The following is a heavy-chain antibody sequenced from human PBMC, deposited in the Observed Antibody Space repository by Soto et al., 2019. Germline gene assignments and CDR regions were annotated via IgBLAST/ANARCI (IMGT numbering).Heavy chain of an antibody. CDR2: ISTYNGKT. Sequence: ASVKVSCKTSGYTFSTYPISWVRQAPGQGLEWVGWISTYNGKTNYGQEFQGRVTITTDTSTSTAYMDLRNLRSDDTAVYYCARDRVEAALGTFDQWGQGTLVTVSS. J-gene: IGHJ4*02. CDR3: ARDRVEAALGTFDQ. V-gene: IGHV1-18*01. D-gene: IGHD6-13*01. CDR1: GYTFSTYP.